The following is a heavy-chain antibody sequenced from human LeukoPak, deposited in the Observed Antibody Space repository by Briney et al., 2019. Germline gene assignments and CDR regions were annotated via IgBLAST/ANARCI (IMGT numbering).Heavy chain of an antibody. CDR1: GYTLTGYY. D-gene: IGHD2-15*01. Sequence: ASVKVSCKASGYTLTGYYMHWVRQAPGQGLEWMGWLNPNSGGTNYAQKFQGRVTMTRDTYISTAYMELSRLRSDDTAVYYCARGRAATPNNWFDPWGQGTLVTVSS. J-gene: IGHJ5*02. CDR3: ARGRAATPNNWFDP. CDR2: LNPNSGGT. V-gene: IGHV1-2*02.